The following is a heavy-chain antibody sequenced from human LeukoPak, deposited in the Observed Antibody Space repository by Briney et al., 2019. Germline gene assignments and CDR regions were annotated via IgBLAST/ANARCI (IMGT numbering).Heavy chain of an antibody. V-gene: IGHV4-34*01. J-gene: IGHJ4*02. CDR3: AKVAKYYYGPETYFFFEN. D-gene: IGHD3-10*01. Sequence: SETLSLTCAVYGGSFSGYYWSWIRQPPGKGLEWIGEINHSGSTNYNPSLKSRVTISVDTSKNQFSLKLSSVTAADTAVYYCAKVAKYYYGPETYFFFENWGQGTLVTVSS. CDR2: INHSGST. CDR1: GGSFSGYY.